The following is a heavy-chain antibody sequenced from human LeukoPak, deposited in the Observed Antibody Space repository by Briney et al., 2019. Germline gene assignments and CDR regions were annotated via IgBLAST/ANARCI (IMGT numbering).Heavy chain of an antibody. CDR1: GYTFTSYG. CDR2: ISAYNGNT. V-gene: IGHV1-18*01. CDR3: ARRGSYYTYYYGMDV. D-gene: IGHD1-26*01. J-gene: IGHJ6*02. Sequence: ASVKGSCKASGYTFTSYGISWVRQARGQGLEWMGWISAYNGNTNYAQKLQGRVTMTTDTSTSTAYMELRSLRSDDTAVYYCARRGSYYTYYYGMDVWGQGTTVTVSS.